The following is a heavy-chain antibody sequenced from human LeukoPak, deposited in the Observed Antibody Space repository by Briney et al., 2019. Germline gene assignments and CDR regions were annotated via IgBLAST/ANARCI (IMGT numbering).Heavy chain of an antibody. CDR1: GFTFTDAW. Sequence: GGSLRLSCAASGFTFTDAWMSWVRQAPGKGLEWVGRIKSKTDGGTTDYAAPVEGRFTISRDDSKNTLYLQMNSLKTEDRAVYYCAARYNWNDLAYWGQGTLVTVSS. CDR3: AARYNWNDLAY. CDR2: IKSKTDGGTT. V-gene: IGHV3-15*01. J-gene: IGHJ4*02. D-gene: IGHD1-1*01.